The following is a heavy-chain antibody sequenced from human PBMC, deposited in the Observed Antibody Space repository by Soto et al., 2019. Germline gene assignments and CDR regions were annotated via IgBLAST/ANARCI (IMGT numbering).Heavy chain of an antibody. CDR3: ARAEWDIVTARFDP. J-gene: IGHJ5*02. CDR1: GGTFSSYA. V-gene: IGHV1-69*13. D-gene: IGHD2-15*01. Sequence: GASVKVSCKASGGTFSSYAISWVRQAPGQGLEWMGGIIPIFGTANYAQKFQGRVTITADESTSTAYMELSSLRSEDTAVYYCARAEWDIVTARFDPWGQGTLVTVSS. CDR2: IIPIFGTA.